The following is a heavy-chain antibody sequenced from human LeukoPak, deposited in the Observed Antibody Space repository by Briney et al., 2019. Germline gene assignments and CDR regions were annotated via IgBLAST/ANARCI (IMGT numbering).Heavy chain of an antibody. CDR1: GYTFTGYY. V-gene: IGHV1-2*02. J-gene: IGHJ4*02. CDR3: AREGFCTGSKCPAEY. Sequence: ASVKVSCKASGYTFTGYYMHWVRQAPGQGLEWMGWINPNTGGTNSAQKFHGRVTMTRDTSISTAYMEMQRLSSDDTAVYFCAREGFCTGSKCPAEYWGQGTLVTVSS. D-gene: IGHD2-8*02. CDR2: INPNTGGT.